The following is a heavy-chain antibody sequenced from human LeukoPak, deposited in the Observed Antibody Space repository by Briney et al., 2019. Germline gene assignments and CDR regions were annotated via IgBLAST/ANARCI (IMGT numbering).Heavy chain of an antibody. Sequence: GASVKVSCKASGYTFTSYDINWVRQATGQGLEWMGWMNPNSGNTGYAQKFQGRVTMTRNTSISTAYMGLSSLRSEDTAVYYCARVATIRGNVGGYWGQGTLVTVSS. J-gene: IGHJ4*02. CDR3: ARVATIRGNVGGY. V-gene: IGHV1-8*01. CDR1: GYTFTSYD. D-gene: IGHD5-12*01. CDR2: MNPNSGNT.